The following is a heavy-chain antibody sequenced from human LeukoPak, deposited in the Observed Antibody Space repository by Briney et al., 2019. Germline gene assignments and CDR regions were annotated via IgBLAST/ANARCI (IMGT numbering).Heavy chain of an antibody. D-gene: IGHD1-1*01. Sequence: SETLSLTCSVSGGYISTYYWSWLRQPPGKGLERIGYVYYSGGTNYIPSLRSRVTLSVDTSKKQFSLKLTSVTAADTAVYYCARDVPMTTRAFDIWGQGTMVTVSS. CDR1: GGYISTYY. J-gene: IGHJ3*02. CDR3: ARDVPMTTRAFDI. V-gene: IGHV4-59*13. CDR2: VYYSGGT.